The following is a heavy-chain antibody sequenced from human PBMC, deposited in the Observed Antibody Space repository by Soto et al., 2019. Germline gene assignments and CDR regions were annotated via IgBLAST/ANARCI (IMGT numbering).Heavy chain of an antibody. J-gene: IGHJ4*02. CDR3: VRQPGGVATPGDDY. CDR1: GYPFSAFD. Sequence: QVLLVQSGAEVKKPGASVKVSCEASGYPFSAFDINWVRQAGGQGLEWMGWMNPDSGDTAFAQRFQDRITMTRSTSISTAYMELRRLTSDDTAVYFCVRQPGGVATPGDDYWGQGTLVTVSS. D-gene: IGHD2-15*01. V-gene: IGHV1-8*01. CDR2: MNPDSGDT.